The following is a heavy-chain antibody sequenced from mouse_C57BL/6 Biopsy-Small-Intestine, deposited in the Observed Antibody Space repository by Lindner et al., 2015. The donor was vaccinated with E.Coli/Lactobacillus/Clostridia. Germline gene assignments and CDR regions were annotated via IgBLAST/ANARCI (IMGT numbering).Heavy chain of an antibody. J-gene: IGHJ4*01. Sequence: VQLQESGAELVKPGASVKISCKASGYAFSSYWMNWVKQRPGKGLEWIGQIYPGDGDTNYNGKFKGKATLTADKSSSTAYMQLSSLTSEDSAVYFCARGDYGSGRDYTMDYWGQGTSVTVSS. CDR1: GYAFSSYW. CDR2: IYPGDGDT. D-gene: IGHD1-1*01. CDR3: ARGDYGSGRDYTMDY. V-gene: IGHV1-80*01.